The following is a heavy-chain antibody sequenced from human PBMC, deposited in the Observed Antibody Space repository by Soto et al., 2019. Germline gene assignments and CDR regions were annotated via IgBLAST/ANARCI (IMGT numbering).Heavy chain of an antibody. D-gene: IGHD3-22*01. J-gene: IGHJ4*02. CDR2: IRSKANSYAT. Sequence: GGSLRLSCAASGFTFSGSAMHWVRQASGKGLEWVGRIRSKANSYATAYAASVKGRFTISRDDSKNTAYLQMNSLKTEDTAVYYSAKEQEDYDSSCYPNYWGQGTLVTVSS. V-gene: IGHV3-73*01. CDR1: GFTFSGSA. CDR3: AKEQEDYDSSCYPNY.